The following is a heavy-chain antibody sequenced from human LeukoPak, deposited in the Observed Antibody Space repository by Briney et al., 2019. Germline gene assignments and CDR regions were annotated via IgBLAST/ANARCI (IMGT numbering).Heavy chain of an antibody. CDR1: GGTFSSHA. Sequence: SVKVSCKASGGTFSSHAISWVRQAPGQGLEWMGGIIPIFGTANYAQKFQGRVTITTDESTSTAYMELSSLRSEDTAVYYCARSGREWELFHYWGQGTLVTVSS. J-gene: IGHJ4*02. D-gene: IGHD1-26*01. CDR3: ARSGREWELFHY. CDR2: IIPIFGTA. V-gene: IGHV1-69*05.